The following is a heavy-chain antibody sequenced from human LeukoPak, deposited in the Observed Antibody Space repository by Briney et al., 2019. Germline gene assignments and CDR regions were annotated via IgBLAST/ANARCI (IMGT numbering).Heavy chain of an antibody. CDR1: GGSISSSSYY. D-gene: IGHD1-14*01. Sequence: SETLSLTCTVSGGSISSSSYYWSWIRQPPGKGLEWIGEINHSGSTNYNPSLKSRVTISVDTSKNQFSLKLSSVTAADTAVYYCARGNRRDRRRQRGGWFDPWGQGTLVTVSS. J-gene: IGHJ5*02. CDR3: ARGNRRDRRRQRGGWFDP. V-gene: IGHV4-39*07. CDR2: INHSGST.